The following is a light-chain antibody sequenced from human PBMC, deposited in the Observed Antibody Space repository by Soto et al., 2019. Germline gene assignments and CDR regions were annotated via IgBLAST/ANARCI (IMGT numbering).Light chain of an antibody. Sequence: GDRVTLTCQASQDINNNLNWYQQKPGKPPKLLIYDASNLETGVPSRFSGSGSGTDFTLAISSLQPEDIATYYCLQNENFPFSFGQGTTLEI. CDR2: DAS. CDR1: QDINNN. J-gene: IGKJ2*03. V-gene: IGKV1-33*01. CDR3: LQNENFPFS.